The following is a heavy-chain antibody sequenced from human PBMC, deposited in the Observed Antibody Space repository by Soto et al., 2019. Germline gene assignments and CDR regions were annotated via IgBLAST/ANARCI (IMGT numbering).Heavy chain of an antibody. CDR3: AKDPFASVAGPNYLDY. D-gene: IGHD6-19*01. Sequence: LXLSCVASGFTFTDHGMHWGRQAQGKGLEWLATISSDGSKTFYADSVRGPFTISRGNPKNTVYLQMTRLMTEDTAVYYCAKDPFASVAGPNYLDYWAHGTLVTVSS. CDR2: ISSDGSKT. CDR1: GFTFTDHG. V-gene: IGHV3-30*18. J-gene: IGHJ4*01.